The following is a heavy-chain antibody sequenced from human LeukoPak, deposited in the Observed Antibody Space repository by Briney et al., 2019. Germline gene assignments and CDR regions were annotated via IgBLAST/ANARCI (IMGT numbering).Heavy chain of an antibody. CDR3: AKGHYDSSGYYFDY. D-gene: IGHD3-22*01. Sequence: GGSLRLSCAASGFTFSNYGMHWVRQAPGKGLEWVAVISYGGSNEYYADSVKGRFTISRDNSKNTLYLQMNSPRAEDTAVYYCAKGHYDSSGYYFDYWGQGTLVTVSS. J-gene: IGHJ4*02. CDR1: GFTFSNYG. CDR2: ISYGGSNE. V-gene: IGHV3-30*18.